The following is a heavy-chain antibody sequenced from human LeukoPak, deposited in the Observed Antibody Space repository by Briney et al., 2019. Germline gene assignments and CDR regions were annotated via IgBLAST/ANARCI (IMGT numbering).Heavy chain of an antibody. CDR3: ARAMRVAARLDYYYMDV. CDR1: GYTFTSYG. CDR2: ISPYNGNT. Sequence: ASVKVSCKASGYTFTSYGISWVRQAPGQGLEWMGWISPYNGNTNYAQKLQGRVTMTTDTSTSTAYMELRSLRSDDTAVYYCARAMRVAARLDYYYMDVWGKGTTVTVSS. V-gene: IGHV1-18*01. D-gene: IGHD6-6*01. J-gene: IGHJ6*03.